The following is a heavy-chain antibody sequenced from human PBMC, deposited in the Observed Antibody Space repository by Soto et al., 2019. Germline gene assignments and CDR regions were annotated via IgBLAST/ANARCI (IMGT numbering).Heavy chain of an antibody. CDR2: IYYSGST. CDR1: GGSISSDY. D-gene: IGHD3-22*01. V-gene: IGHV4-59*08. CDR3: ARLYSSGYYYLFDY. Sequence: PSETLSLTCTVSGGSISSDYWSWIRQPPGKGLEWIGYIYYSGSTNYNPSLKSRVTISVDTSKNQFSLKLSSVTAADTAVYYCARLYSSGYYYLFDYWGQGTLVTVSS. J-gene: IGHJ4*02.